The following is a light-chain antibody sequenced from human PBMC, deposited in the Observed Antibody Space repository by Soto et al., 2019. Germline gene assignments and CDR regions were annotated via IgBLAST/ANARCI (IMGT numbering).Light chain of an antibody. J-gene: IGKJ1*01. CDR2: AAS. Sequence: AIQMTQSPSSLSASVGDRVTITCRASQGIRNDLGWYQQKPGKAPKLLIYAASSVQSGVPSRFSGSGSGTEFTLSISSLQTEDFATYYCLQDYKYPRTFGQGTKVEIK. CDR3: LQDYKYPRT. V-gene: IGKV1-6*01. CDR1: QGIRND.